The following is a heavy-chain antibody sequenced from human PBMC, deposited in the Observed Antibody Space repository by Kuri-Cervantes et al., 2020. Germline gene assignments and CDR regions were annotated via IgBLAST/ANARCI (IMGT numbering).Heavy chain of an antibody. CDR1: GFTVSGNY. D-gene: IGHD1-26*01. Sequence: GESLKISCAASGFTVSGNYMSWVRRAPGKGLEWVSVSYGGVRTYYADSVRGRFTVSRDTSTNTLYLQMNSLRAEDTAVYYCARDSSNIAGIDDWGQGTRVTVSS. V-gene: IGHV3-66*01. CDR3: ARDSSNIAGIDD. J-gene: IGHJ4*02. CDR2: SYGGVRT.